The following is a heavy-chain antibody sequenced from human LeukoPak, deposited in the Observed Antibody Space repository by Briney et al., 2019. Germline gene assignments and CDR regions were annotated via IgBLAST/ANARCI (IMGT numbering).Heavy chain of an antibody. D-gene: IGHD2-2*01. CDR3: ATSASRHCSSTSCYYYYGMDV. CDR2: ISYDGSNK. V-gene: IGHV3-30*03. Sequence: PGRSLRLSCAASEFTFSSYGMHWVRQAPGKGLEWVAVISYDGSNKYYADSVKGRFTISRDNSKNTLYLQMNSLRTEDTAVYYCATSASRHCSSTSCYYYYGMDVWGQGTTVTVSS. J-gene: IGHJ6*02. CDR1: EFTFSSYG.